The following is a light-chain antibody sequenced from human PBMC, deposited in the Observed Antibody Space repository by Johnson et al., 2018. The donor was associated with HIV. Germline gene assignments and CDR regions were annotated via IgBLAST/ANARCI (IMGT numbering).Light chain of an antibody. J-gene: IGLJ1*01. CDR1: SSNIGNNY. Sequence: SVLTQPPSVSAAPGQKVTISCSGSSSNIGNNYVSWYQQLTGTAPKLLICENNKRPSGIPDRFSGSKSGTSATLGITGLQTGDEADYYCGTWDSSLRVGFFGTGTKVTGL. V-gene: IGLV1-51*02. CDR3: GTWDSSLRVGF. CDR2: ENN.